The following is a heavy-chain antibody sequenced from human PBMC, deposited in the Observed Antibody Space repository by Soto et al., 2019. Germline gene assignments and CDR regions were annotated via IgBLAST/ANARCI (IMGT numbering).Heavy chain of an antibody. D-gene: IGHD3-3*01. CDR2: ISAYNGNT. V-gene: IGHV1-18*04. CDR3: ASGGPRITIFGVVIRDYYGMDV. Sequence: SVKFSCKASGYTFTSYGIIWVRQAPGQGLEWMGWISAYNGNTNYAQKLQGRVTMTTDTSTSTAYMELRSLRSDDTAVHYCASGGPRITIFGVVIRDYYGMDVWGQGTTVTVSS. CDR1: GYTFTSYG. J-gene: IGHJ6*02.